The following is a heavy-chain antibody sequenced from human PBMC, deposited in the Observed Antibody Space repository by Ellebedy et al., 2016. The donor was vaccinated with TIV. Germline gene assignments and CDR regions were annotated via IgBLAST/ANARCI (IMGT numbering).Heavy chain of an antibody. CDR3: ARDVGNDYGDYVGVV. CDR2: IYYSGSA. CDR1: GGSISSYY. Sequence: MPGGSLRLSCSVSGGSISSYYWSWIRQPPGKGLEWIGYIYYSGSANYNPSLKSRVAISVDTSRNQFSLKLSSVTAADTAVYYCARDVGNDYGDYVGVVWGQGTLVTVSS. V-gene: IGHV4-59*01. D-gene: IGHD4-17*01. J-gene: IGHJ4*02.